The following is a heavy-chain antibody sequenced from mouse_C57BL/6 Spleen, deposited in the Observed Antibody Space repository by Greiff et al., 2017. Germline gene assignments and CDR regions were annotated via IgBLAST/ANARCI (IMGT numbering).Heavy chain of an antibody. Sequence: VQLQQSGAELAKPGASVKLSCKASGYTFTSYGISWVKQRPGQGLEWIGEIYPRSGNTYYNEKFKGKATLTADKSSSTAYMELRSLTSEDSAVYFCARSSHYGSSYWYFDVWGTGTTVTVSS. CDR3: ARSSHYGSSYWYFDV. J-gene: IGHJ1*03. D-gene: IGHD1-1*01. CDR2: IYPRSGNT. V-gene: IGHV1-81*01. CDR1: GYTFTSYG.